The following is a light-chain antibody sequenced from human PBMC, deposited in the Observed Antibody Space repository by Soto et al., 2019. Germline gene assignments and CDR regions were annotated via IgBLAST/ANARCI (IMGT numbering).Light chain of an antibody. CDR2: VVS. V-gene: IGLV2-14*01. CDR3: SSYRSGGTFV. CDR1: SSDVGGYNY. J-gene: IGLJ1*01. Sequence: QSALAQPASVSGAPGQSSAISCTGTSSDVGGYNYVSWHQQHPGKAPKVLISVVSNRPSGVSNRFSGSKSGNTASLTISGLQAEDEADYYCSSYRSGGTFVFGSGTKVTVL.